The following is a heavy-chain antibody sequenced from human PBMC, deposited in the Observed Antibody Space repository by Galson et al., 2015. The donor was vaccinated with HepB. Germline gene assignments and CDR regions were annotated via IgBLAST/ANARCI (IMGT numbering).Heavy chain of an antibody. CDR1: GFTFSSYG. Sequence: SLRLSCAASGFTFSSYGMHWVRQAPGKGLEWVAVISYDGSNKYYADSVKGRFTISRDNSKNTLYLQMNSLRAEDTAVYYCAKDGQTYCSGGSCYSREAGAFDIWGQGTMVTVSS. CDR3: AKDGQTYCSGGSCYSREAGAFDI. D-gene: IGHD2-15*01. V-gene: IGHV3-30*18. CDR2: ISYDGSNK. J-gene: IGHJ3*02.